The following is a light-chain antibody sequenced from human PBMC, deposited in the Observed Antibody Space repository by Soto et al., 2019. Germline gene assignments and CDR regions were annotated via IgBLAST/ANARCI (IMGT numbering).Light chain of an antibody. V-gene: IGKV3-15*01. CDR2: VAS. CDR1: QSVSSN. J-gene: IGKJ4*01. CDR3: QQYNVWPLT. Sequence: EIVMTQSPATLSVSPGERATLSCRASQSVSSNLAWYQQKPGQTPKLLIYVASTRATGIPARFSGRASGTEFTLTISGLHAEDFAVYYCQQYNVWPLTFGGGTKVEFK.